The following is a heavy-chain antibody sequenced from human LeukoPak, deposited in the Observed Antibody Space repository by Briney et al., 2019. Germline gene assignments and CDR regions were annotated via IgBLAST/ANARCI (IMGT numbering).Heavy chain of an antibody. CDR2: IYYSGST. D-gene: IGHD6-6*01. V-gene: IGHV4-39*01. CDR3: ASPRGSIAARRIDY. Sequence: SETLSLTCTVSGGPISSSSYYWGWIRQPPGKGLEWIGSIYYSGSTYYNPSLKSRVTISVDTSKNQFSLKLSSVTAADTAVYYCASPRGSIAARRIDYWGQGTLVTVSS. CDR1: GGPISSSSYY. J-gene: IGHJ4*02.